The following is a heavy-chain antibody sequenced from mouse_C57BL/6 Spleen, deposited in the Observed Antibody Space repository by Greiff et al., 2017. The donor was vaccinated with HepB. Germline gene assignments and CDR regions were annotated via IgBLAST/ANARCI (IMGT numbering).Heavy chain of an antibody. Sequence: QVQLKQSGPELVKPGASVKISCKASGNAFSSSWMNWVKQRPGKGLEWIGRIYPGDGDTNYNGKFKGKATLTADKSSSTAYMQLSSLTSEDSAVYFCARSIGYYAMDYWGQGTSVTVSS. V-gene: IGHV1-82*01. CDR3: ARSIGYYAMDY. D-gene: IGHD2-3*01. CDR2: IYPGDGDT. J-gene: IGHJ4*01. CDR1: GNAFSSSW.